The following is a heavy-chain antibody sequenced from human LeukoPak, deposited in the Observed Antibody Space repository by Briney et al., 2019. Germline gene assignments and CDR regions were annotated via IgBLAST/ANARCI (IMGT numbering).Heavy chain of an antibody. CDR3: ARGPGAVDPYYYYYGMDV. D-gene: IGHD6-19*01. J-gene: IGHJ6*02. Sequence: SETLSLTCAVAGGSISSSYWWCWVRQPPGKGLEWIGEIYHSGSTNYNPSLKSRVTISVDKSKDQISLKLSSVTAADAAVYYCARGPGAVDPYYYYYGMDVWGQGTTVTVSS. CDR2: IYHSGST. V-gene: IGHV4-4*02. CDR1: GGSISSSYW.